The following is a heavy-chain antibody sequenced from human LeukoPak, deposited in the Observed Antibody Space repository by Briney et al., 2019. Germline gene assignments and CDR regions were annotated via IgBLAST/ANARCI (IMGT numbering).Heavy chain of an antibody. CDR1: GGSFSGYY. J-gene: IGHJ2*01. D-gene: IGHD6-6*01. CDR2: INHSGST. V-gene: IGHV4-34*01. CDR3: ARSPTRAIAARVYWYFDL. Sequence: SETLSLTCAVYGGSFSGYYWSWIRQPPGKGLEWIGGINHSGSTNYNPSLKSRVTISVDTSKNQFSLKLSSVTAADTAVYYFARSPTRAIAARVYWYFDLWGRGTLVTVSS.